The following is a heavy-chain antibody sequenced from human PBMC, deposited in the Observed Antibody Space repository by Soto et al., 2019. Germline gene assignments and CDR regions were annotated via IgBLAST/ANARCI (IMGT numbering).Heavy chain of an antibody. V-gene: IGHV4-39*01. J-gene: IGHJ4*02. CDR1: GGDVTSSRYY. CDR2: IYYGGST. D-gene: IGHD3-9*01. CDR3: GRLEGLATISYYFDY. Sequence: PSETLSLTCTVSGGDVTSSRYYWAWIRQTPGKGLEWIATIYYGGSTYYIPSLESRVTISIDTSKNQFSLKMMSLSAADTAVYFCGRLEGLATISYYFDYWGQGALVTVSS.